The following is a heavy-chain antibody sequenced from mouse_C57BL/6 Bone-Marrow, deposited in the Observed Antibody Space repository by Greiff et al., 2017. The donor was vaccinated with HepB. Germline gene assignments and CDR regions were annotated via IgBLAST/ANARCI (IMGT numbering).Heavy chain of an antibody. J-gene: IGHJ3*01. CDR1: GFTFSSYP. CDR2: ISDGGSYT. D-gene: IGHD2-4*01. Sequence: EVNVVESGGGLVKPGGSLKLSCAASGFTFSSYPMSWVRQTPEKRLEWVATISDGGSYTYYPDNVKGRFTISRDNAKNNLYLQMSHLKSEDTAMYYCARRGDYDGAWFAYWGQGTLVTVSA. CDR3: ARRGDYDGAWFAY. V-gene: IGHV5-4*03.